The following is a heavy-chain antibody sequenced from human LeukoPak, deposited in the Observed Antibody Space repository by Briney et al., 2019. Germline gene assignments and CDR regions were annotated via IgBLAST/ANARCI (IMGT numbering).Heavy chain of an antibody. Sequence: ASVKVSCKASGYTFTVYYMHWVRQAPGQGLEWMGWINPNSGGTNYAQKFQGRVTMTRDTSISTAYMELSRLRSDGTAVYYCAREKWFGQTRTFDYWGQGTLVTVSS. CDR1: GYTFTVYY. CDR3: AREKWFGQTRTFDY. J-gene: IGHJ4*02. V-gene: IGHV1-2*02. CDR2: INPNSGGT. D-gene: IGHD3-10*01.